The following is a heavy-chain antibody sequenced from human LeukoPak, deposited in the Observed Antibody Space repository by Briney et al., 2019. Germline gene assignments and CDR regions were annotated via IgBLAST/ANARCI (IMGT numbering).Heavy chain of an antibody. Sequence: SETLLTCAVYGGSFSGHYWSWIRQPPGKGLEWIGEINHSGSTNYNPSLKSRVTISVDTSKNQFSLKLSSVTAADTAVYYCARRGTASGSYFLNWFDPWGQGTLVTVSS. CDR3: ARRGTASGSYFLNWFDP. CDR1: GGSFSGHY. CDR2: INHSGST. J-gene: IGHJ5*02. V-gene: IGHV4-34*01. D-gene: IGHD1-26*01.